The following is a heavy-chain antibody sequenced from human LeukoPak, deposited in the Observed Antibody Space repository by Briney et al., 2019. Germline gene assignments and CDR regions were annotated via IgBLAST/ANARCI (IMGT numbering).Heavy chain of an antibody. CDR2: ISSSSSTI. J-gene: IGHJ4*02. CDR1: GFTFSSYS. D-gene: IGHD3-10*01. Sequence: GGSLRLSCAASGFTFSSYSMNWVRQAPGKGLEWVSYISSSSSTIYYADSVKGRFTISRDNAKSSLYLQMNSLRAEDTAVYYCAREYVVRGVTATLDYWGQGTLVTVSS. CDR3: AREYVVRGVTATLDY. V-gene: IGHV3-48*01.